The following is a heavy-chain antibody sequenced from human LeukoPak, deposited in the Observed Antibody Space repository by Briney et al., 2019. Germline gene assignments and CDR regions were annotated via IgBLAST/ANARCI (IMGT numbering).Heavy chain of an antibody. D-gene: IGHD2-15*01. V-gene: IGHV3-73*01. Sequence: GGSLRLSCAASGFTFSGSSVQWVRQASGKGLEWVGRIRSKANSYATAYAASVKGRFTISRDGSKNTAYLQMNSLKTEDTAVYYCTRHQVEGFDYWGQGTLVTVSS. CDR2: IRSKANSYAT. J-gene: IGHJ4*02. CDR1: GFTFSGSS. CDR3: TRHQVEGFDY.